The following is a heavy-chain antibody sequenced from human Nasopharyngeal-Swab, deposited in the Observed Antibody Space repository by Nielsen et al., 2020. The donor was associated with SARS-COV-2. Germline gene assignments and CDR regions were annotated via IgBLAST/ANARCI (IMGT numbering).Heavy chain of an antibody. D-gene: IGHD4-23*01. CDR2: ISYDGSNK. CDR1: RFTFSSYA. CDR3: ASAYGGSYWYFDL. V-gene: IGHV3-30-3*01. Sequence: GGSLRLSCAASRFTFSSYAMHWVRQAPGKGLEWVAVISYDGSNKYYADSVKGRFTISRDNSKDTLYLQMNSLRAEDTAVYYCASAYGGSYWYFDLWGRGTLVTVSS. J-gene: IGHJ2*01.